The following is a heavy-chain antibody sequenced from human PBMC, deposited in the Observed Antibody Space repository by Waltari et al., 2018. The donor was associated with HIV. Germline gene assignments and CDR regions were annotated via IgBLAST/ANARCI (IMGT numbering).Heavy chain of an antibody. D-gene: IGHD2-15*01. CDR1: GGSISSFH. J-gene: IGHJ6*02. CDR2: VYYTGNT. CDR3: AKWAGGGFYWDGMDV. Sequence: QVHLQESGPGLVKPSETLSLTCTVSGGSISSFHYSWIRQPPGQGLEWIGYVYYTGNTDTNPSLKVRFTIPVDRSKNQFSLKLSFVTAADTAVYYCAKWAGGGFYWDGMDVWGQGTTVTVSS. V-gene: IGHV4-59*01.